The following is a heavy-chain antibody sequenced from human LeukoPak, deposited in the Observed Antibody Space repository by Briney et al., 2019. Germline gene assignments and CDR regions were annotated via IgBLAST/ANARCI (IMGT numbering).Heavy chain of an antibody. CDR2: ISGSGGST. CDR3: AKDPYYYGSGPQRH. CDR1: GFTFSSYA. V-gene: IGHV3-23*01. D-gene: IGHD3-10*01. Sequence: GGSLRLSCAASGFTFSSYAMSWVRQAPGKGLEWVSAISGSGGSTYYADSVKGRFTISRDNSKNTLYLQMNSLRAEDTAVYYCAKDPYYYGSGPQRHWGQGTLVTVSS. J-gene: IGHJ4*02.